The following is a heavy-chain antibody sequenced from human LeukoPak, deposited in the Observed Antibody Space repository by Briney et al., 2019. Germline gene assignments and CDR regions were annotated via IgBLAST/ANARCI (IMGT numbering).Heavy chain of an antibody. CDR2: ITPNSGGT. CDR3: ARGFRLSAIEDWFDP. Sequence: GASVKVSCQASGYTFTAYYMHWVRQAPGQGLEWMGWITPNSGGTKYAQRFQGRVTMTRDTSISTAYMELSGLRSDDTAVYYCARGFRLSAIEDWFDPWGQGTLVTVSS. J-gene: IGHJ5*02. V-gene: IGHV1-2*02. D-gene: IGHD2-2*02. CDR1: GYTFTAYY.